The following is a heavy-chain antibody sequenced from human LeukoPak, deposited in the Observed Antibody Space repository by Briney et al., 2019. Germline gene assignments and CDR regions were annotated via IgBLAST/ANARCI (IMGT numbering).Heavy chain of an antibody. V-gene: IGHV4-4*07. CDR1: GGSISSQY. J-gene: IGHJ4*02. D-gene: IGHD1-14*01. CDR3: ASPEGY. CDR2: IHTSGYT. Sequence: SETLSLTCTVSGGSISSQYWSWIRQPAGKGLEWIGRIHTSGYTNYNPSLKSRVTMSIDTSKNQFSLKLSSVTAADTAVYYCASPEGYWGQGTLVTVSS.